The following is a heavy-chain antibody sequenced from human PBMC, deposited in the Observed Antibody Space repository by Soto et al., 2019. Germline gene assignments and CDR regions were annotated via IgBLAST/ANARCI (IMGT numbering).Heavy chain of an antibody. D-gene: IGHD2-2*01. CDR2: ISGSGGST. J-gene: IGHJ6*03. CDR3: AKDWKYCSSTSCLNFYYYYYMDV. V-gene: IGHV3-23*01. Sequence: GGSLRLSCAASGFTFSSYAMSWVRQAPGKGLEWVSAISGSGGSTYYADSVKGRFTISRDNSKNTLYLQMNSLRAEDTAVYYCAKDWKYCSSTSCLNFYYYYYMDVWGKGTTVTVSS. CDR1: GFTFSSYA.